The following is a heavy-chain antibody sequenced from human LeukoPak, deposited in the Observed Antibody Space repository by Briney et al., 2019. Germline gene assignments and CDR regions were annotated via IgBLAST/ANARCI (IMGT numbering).Heavy chain of an antibody. CDR3: ARLRYNWIDELRGPCYYFDY. J-gene: IGHJ4*02. Sequence: PSETLSLTCTVSGGSISSSSYYWGWIRQPPGKGLEWIGSIYYSGSTYYNPSPKSRVTISVDTSKNQFSLKLSSVTAADTAVYYCARLRYNWIDELRGPCYYFDYWGQGTLVTVSS. V-gene: IGHV4-39*01. D-gene: IGHD1-1*01. CDR1: GGSISSSSYY. CDR2: IYYSGST.